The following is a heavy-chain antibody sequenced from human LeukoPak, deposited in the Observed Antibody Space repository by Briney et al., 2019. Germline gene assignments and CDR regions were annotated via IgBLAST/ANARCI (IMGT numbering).Heavy chain of an antibody. J-gene: IGHJ4*02. CDR3: ARGPSSLRRDGYNYYDY. CDR1: GGSFSGYY. Sequence: SETLSLTCAVYGGSFSGYYWSWIRQPPGKGLEWIGEINHSGNTNYNPSLKSRVTISVDTSKNQFSLKLSSVTAADTAVYYCARGPSSLRRDGYNYYDYWGQGTLVTVSS. CDR2: INHSGNT. V-gene: IGHV4-34*01. D-gene: IGHD5-24*01.